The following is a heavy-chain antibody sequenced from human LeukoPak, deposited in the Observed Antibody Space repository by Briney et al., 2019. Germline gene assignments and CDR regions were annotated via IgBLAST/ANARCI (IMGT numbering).Heavy chain of an antibody. D-gene: IGHD5-18*01. CDR2: IYYSGST. J-gene: IGHJ4*02. CDR3: AREAMYSYGNNFDY. CDR1: GGSFSSGSYY. Sequence: SETLSLTCTVSGGSFSSGSYYWSWIRQPPGKGLEWIGYIYYSGSTNYNPSLKSRVTISVDTSKNQFSLKLSSVTAADTAVYHCAREAMYSYGNNFDYWGQGTLVTVSS. V-gene: IGHV4-61*01.